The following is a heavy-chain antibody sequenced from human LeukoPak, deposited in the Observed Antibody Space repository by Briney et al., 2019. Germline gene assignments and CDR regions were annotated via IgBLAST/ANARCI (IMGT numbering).Heavy chain of an antibody. J-gene: IGHJ6*02. Sequence: GGSLRLSCAASGFTFSSYSMNWVRQAPGKGLEWDSGISWNSGSIGYADSVKGRFTISRDNAKNSLYLQMNSLRAEDTALYYCAKDLSSRGYYYYGMDVWGQGTTVTVSS. CDR2: ISWNSGSI. V-gene: IGHV3-9*01. CDR3: AKDLSSRGYYYYGMDV. D-gene: IGHD6-13*01. CDR1: GFTFSSYS.